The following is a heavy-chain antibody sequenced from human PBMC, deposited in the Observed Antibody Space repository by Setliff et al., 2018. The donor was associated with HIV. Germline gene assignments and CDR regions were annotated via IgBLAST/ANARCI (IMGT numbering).Heavy chain of an antibody. CDR3: AKHVSPEYSDYAHWYFDL. D-gene: IGHD5-12*01. J-gene: IGHJ2*01. V-gene: IGHV4-39*01. CDR2: INHSGSA. CDR1: GGSINSGASY. Sequence: SETLSLTCTVSGGSINSGASYWSWIRQPPGKGLEWIGEINHSGSANYNPSLKSRVTISLDTSKNHFSLKVTSVTAADTAVYYCAKHVSPEYSDYAHWYFDLWGRGTLVTVSS.